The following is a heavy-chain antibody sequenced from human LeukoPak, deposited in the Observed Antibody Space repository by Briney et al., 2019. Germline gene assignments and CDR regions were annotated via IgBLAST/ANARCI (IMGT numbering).Heavy chain of an antibody. CDR2: IKQDGSEK. J-gene: IGHJ3*02. CDR1: GFTFSNYW. CDR3: AKDFSAMIVVAPEGDAFDI. Sequence: GGSLRLSCAASGFTFSNYWMNWVRQAPGKGLEWVANIKQDGSEKFCVDSVKGRFTISRDNAKNSLYLQMNSLRAEDTAVYYCAKDFSAMIVVAPEGDAFDIWGQGTMVTVSS. D-gene: IGHD3-22*01. V-gene: IGHV3-7*01.